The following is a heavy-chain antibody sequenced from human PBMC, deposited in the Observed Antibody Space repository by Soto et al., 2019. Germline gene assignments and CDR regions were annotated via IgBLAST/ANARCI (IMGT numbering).Heavy chain of an antibody. Sequence: SVKVSCKASGCTFSSYAISWVRQAAGQGLEWMGGIIPIFGTANYAQKFQGRVTITADKSTSTAYMELSSLRSEDTAVYYCARDRSYYGPGKYNWFDPWGQGTLVTVSS. J-gene: IGHJ5*02. D-gene: IGHD3-10*01. V-gene: IGHV1-69*06. CDR2: IIPIFGTA. CDR3: ARDRSYYGPGKYNWFDP. CDR1: GCTFSSYA.